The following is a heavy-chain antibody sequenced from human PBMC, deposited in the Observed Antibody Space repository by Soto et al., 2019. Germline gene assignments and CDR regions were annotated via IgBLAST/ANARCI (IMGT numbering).Heavy chain of an antibody. J-gene: IGHJ5*02. CDR3: AYLTVDGEGGYSWFDH. D-gene: IGHD4-17*01. CDR1: GGSFRDYY. Sequence: SETLSLTCAVYGGSFRDYYWSWIRQPPGKGLEWIGGINHSGSTNYNPSLKSRVTISVDTSKNQFSLTMTSVIAADRAVYYCAYLTVDGEGGYSWFDHWGQGTLVTVSS. CDR2: INHSGST. V-gene: IGHV4-34*01.